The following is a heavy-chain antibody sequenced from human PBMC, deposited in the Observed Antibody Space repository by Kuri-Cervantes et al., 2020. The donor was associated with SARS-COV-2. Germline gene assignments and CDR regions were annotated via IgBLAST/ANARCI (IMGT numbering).Heavy chain of an antibody. D-gene: IGHD3-22*01. CDR1: GGSISSYY. V-gene: IGHV4-59*01. CDR2: IYYSGST. Sequence: GSLRLSCTVSGGSISSYYWSWIRQPPGKGLEWIGYIYYSGSTNYNPSLKSRVTISVDTSKNQFSLKLSSVTAANTAVYCCARDRSSSGYSDYWGQGTLVTVSS. CDR3: ARDRSSSGYSDY. J-gene: IGHJ4*02.